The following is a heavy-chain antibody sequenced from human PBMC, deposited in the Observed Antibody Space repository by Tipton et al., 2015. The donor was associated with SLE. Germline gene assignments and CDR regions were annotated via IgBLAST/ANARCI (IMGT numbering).Heavy chain of an antibody. CDR1: GFTFADYI. V-gene: IGHV3-49*04. Sequence: SLRLSCTVSGFTFADYIMNWVRQAPGQGLEWVGFIRSKAYGGTTEYAASVKGRFTISRDDSKSIAYLQMNSLKTEDTAVYYCTREGGSSIWGQPEYFHYWGQGTLVTVSS. D-gene: IGHD6-13*01. J-gene: IGHJ1*01. CDR2: IRSKAYGGTT. CDR3: TREGGSSIWGQPEYFHY.